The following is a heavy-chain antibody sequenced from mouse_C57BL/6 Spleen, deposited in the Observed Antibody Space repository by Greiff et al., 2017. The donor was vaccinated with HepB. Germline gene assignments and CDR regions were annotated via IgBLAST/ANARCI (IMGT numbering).Heavy chain of an antibody. CDR2: IDPSDSET. CDR3: ARDSGRPSFDY. Sequence: QVQLKQPGAELVRPGSSVKLSCKASGYTFTSYWMHWVKQRPIQGLEWIGNIDPSDSETHYNQKFKDKATLTVDKSSSTAYMQLSSLTSEDSAVYYCARDSGRPSFDYWGQGTTLTVSS. D-gene: IGHD1-1*01. V-gene: IGHV1-52*01. J-gene: IGHJ2*01. CDR1: GYTFTSYW.